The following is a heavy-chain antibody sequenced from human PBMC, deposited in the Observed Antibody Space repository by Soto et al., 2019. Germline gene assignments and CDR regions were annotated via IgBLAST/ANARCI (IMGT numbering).Heavy chain of an antibody. Sequence: SETLSLTCTVSGDSISSADYYLSWIRHTPGKGLEWIGHIFYSCTTYYNPSLKSRLTISVDTSKNHSSLRLTSVTAADTAVYYCPRDLWVEPELYYYGMDVWGQGTTVTVSS. J-gene: IGHJ6*01. CDR2: IFYSCTT. D-gene: IGHD1-1*01. CDR1: GDSISSADYY. CDR3: PRDLWVEPELYYYGMDV. V-gene: IGHV4-30-4*01.